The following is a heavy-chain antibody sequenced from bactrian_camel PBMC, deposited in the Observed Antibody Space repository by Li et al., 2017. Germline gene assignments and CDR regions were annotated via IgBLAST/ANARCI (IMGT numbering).Heavy chain of an antibody. CDR1: GYNVRLYC. J-gene: IGHJ6*01. CDR3: ATIRWMVVTGSHAGFGY. Sequence: VQLVESGGGSVQTGGSLTLSCETSGYNVRLYCMGWFRRAPRKEREGVASIDHDGTPNYAENTKGRFTISQDDTKATLYLQMNSLKSEDTALYYCATIRWMVVTGSHAGFGYWGQGTQVTVS. CDR2: IDHDGTP. D-gene: IGHD6*01. V-gene: IGHV3S53*01.